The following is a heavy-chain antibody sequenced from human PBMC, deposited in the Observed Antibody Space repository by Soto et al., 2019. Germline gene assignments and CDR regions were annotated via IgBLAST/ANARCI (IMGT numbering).Heavy chain of an antibody. V-gene: IGHV3-30*18. Sequence: GGSLRLSCAASGFTFSSYGMHWVRQAPGKGLEWVAVISYDGSNKYYADSVKGRFTISRDNSKNTLYLQMNSLRAEDTAVYYCAKDLAGALWFGELLQPYYWGQGTLVTVSS. CDR2: ISYDGSNK. CDR1: GFTFSSYG. CDR3: AKDLAGALWFGELLQPYY. J-gene: IGHJ4*02. D-gene: IGHD3-10*01.